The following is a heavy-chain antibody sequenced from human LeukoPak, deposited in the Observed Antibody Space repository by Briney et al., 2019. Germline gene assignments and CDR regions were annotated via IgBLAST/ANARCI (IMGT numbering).Heavy chain of an antibody. D-gene: IGHD4-17*01. CDR2: INHSGST. V-gene: IGHV4-34*01. Sequence: SETLSLTCAVYGGSFSGYYWSWIRQPPGKGLEWIGEINHSGSTNYNPSLKSRVTISVDTSKNQFSLKLSSVTAADTAVYYCARHPFYGAYYFDYWGQGTLVTVSS. CDR3: ARHPFYGAYYFDY. CDR1: GGSFSGYY. J-gene: IGHJ4*02.